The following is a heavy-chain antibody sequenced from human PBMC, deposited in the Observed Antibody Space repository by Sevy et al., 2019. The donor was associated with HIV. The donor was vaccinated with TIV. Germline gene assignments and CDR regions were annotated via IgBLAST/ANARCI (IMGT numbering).Heavy chain of an antibody. Sequence: GGSLRLSCAASGFIFNSYVMSWVRQAPGKGLEWVSGISASGGSTFYADSVKGRFTISRDNFKNALYLEMNSLRVEDTAVYYCAGAGMRAKGFDYWGQGTLVTVS. V-gene: IGHV3-23*01. CDR3: AGAGMRAKGFDY. D-gene: IGHD1-26*01. CDR2: ISASGGST. J-gene: IGHJ4*02. CDR1: GFIFNSYV.